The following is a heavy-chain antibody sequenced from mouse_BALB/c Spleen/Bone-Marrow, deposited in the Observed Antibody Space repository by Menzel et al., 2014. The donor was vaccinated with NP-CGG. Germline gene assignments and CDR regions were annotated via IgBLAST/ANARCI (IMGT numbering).Heavy chain of an antibody. D-gene: IGHD2-14*01. J-gene: IGHJ3*01. Sequence: QVQLKHSGAELARPGASVKMSCKASGYTFTSYTMHWVKRRPGQGLEWIGYINPSSGYTNYNQKFKDKATLTADKSSSTAYMQLSSLTSEDSAVYYCARAAYYRYDEGAWFAYWGQGTLVTVSA. CDR2: INPSSGYT. CDR1: GYTFTSYT. V-gene: IGHV1-4*01. CDR3: ARAAYYRYDEGAWFAY.